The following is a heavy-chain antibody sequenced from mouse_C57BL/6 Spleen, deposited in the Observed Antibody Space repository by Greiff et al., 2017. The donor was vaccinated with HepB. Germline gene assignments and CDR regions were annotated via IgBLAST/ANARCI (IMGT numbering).Heavy chain of an antibody. D-gene: IGHD2-3*01. CDR3: ARDSDGYYDWYFDV. Sequence: VQLQQSGPELVKPEASVKLSCKASGYTFTSYDINWVKQRPGQGLEWIGWIYPRDGSTKYNEKFKGKATLTVDTSSSTAYMELHSLTSEDSAVYFCARDSDGYYDWYFDVWGTGTTVTVSS. CDR2: IYPRDGST. V-gene: IGHV1-85*01. J-gene: IGHJ1*03. CDR1: GYTFTSYD.